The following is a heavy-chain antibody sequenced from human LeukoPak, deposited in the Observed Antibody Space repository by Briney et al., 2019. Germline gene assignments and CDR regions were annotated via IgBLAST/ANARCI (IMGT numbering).Heavy chain of an antibody. CDR3: ARQDYCSGGSCYDY. CDR1: GGSISSYY. Sequence: SETLSLTCTVSGGSISSYYWSWIRQPPGKELEGMGYIYYSGSTNYNPSLKSRVTISVDTSKNQFSLKLSSVTAADTAVYYCARQDYCSGGSCYDYWGQGTLVTVSS. CDR2: IYYSGST. D-gene: IGHD2-15*01. V-gene: IGHV4-59*01. J-gene: IGHJ4*02.